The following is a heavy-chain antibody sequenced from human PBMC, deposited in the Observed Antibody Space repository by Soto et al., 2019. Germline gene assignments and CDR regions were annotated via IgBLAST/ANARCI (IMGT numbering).Heavy chain of an antibody. CDR3: AKDGVWFGDLYVDY. J-gene: IGHJ4*02. D-gene: IGHD3-10*01. CDR1: GFTFSSYA. V-gene: IGHV3-23*01. Sequence: GGSLRLSCAASGFTFSSYAMSWVRQAPGKGLEWVSAISGSGGSTYYADSVKGRFTISRDNSKNTLYLQMNSLRAEDTAVYYCAKDGVWFGDLYVDYWGQGTLVTVSS. CDR2: ISGSGGST.